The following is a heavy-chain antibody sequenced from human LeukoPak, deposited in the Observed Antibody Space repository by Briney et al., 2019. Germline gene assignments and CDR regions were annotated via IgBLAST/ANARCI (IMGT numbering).Heavy chain of an antibody. Sequence: SETLSLTCAVYGGSFSGYYWSWIRQPPGKGLEWIGEINHSGSTNYNPSLKSRVTISVDTSKNQFSLKLSSVTAADTAVYYCARGVPLNYYDNSATGLNYYGMDVWGQGTTVTVSS. D-gene: IGHD3-22*01. CDR2: INHSGST. CDR3: ARGVPLNYYDNSATGLNYYGMDV. CDR1: GGSFSGYY. J-gene: IGHJ6*02. V-gene: IGHV4-34*01.